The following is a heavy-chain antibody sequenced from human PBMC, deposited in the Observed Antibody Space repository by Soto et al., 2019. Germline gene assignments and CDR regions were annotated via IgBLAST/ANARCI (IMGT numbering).Heavy chain of an antibody. CDR3: ARLSPPLYGSGSYCSWFDP. CDR2: IYYSGST. J-gene: IGHJ5*02. V-gene: IGHV4-39*01. CDR1: CGSISSSSYY. D-gene: IGHD3-10*01. Sequence: SLPCTVSCGSISSSSYYCGGVRQPPGKGVEWIGSIYYSGSTYYNPSLKSRVTISVDTSKNQFSLKLSSVIAADTAVYYCARLSPPLYGSGSYCSWFDPWGQGTLVTVSS.